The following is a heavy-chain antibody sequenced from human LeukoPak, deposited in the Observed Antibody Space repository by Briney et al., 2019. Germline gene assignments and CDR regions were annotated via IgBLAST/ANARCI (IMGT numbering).Heavy chain of an antibody. CDR2: IIPILGIA. D-gene: IGHD4-11*01. CDR1: GGTYSSYT. J-gene: IGHJ4*02. CDR3: ARDFSLGSNKRPFDY. Sequence: SVKVSCKSSGGTYSSYTISWVRHAPGRGREWMRRIIPILGIANYAQQFQGRVTITADKSTSTAYMELSSLRSEDTAVYYCARDFSLGSNKRPFDYWGQGTLVTVSS. V-gene: IGHV1-69*04.